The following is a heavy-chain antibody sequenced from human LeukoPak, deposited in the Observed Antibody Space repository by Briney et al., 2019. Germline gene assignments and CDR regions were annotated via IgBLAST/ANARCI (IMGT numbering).Heavy chain of an antibody. CDR2: IYYSGST. CDR3: ASTNITYFQH. D-gene: IGHD2-8*01. V-gene: IGHV4-38-2*01. CDR1: GYSISSGYY. J-gene: IGHJ1*01. Sequence: SETLSLTCAVSGYSISSGYYWGWIRQPPGKGLEWIGSIYYSGSTYYNPSLKSRVTISVDTSKNQFSLKLSSVTAADTAVYYCASTNITYFQHWGQGTLVTVSS.